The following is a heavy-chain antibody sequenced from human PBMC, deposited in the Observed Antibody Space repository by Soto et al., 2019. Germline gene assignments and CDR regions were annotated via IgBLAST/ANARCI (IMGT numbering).Heavy chain of an antibody. CDR1: GFTFSSYG. CDR2: IWWDGSNK. D-gene: IGHD6-13*01. J-gene: IGHJ4*02. V-gene: IGHV3-33*01. Sequence: QVQLVESGGGVVQPGRSLRLSCAASGFTFSSYGMHWVRQAPGKGLEWVAGIWWDGSNKYYADSVKGRFTIYRDNSKNTLYLQVNRLGAEETAVYYCARGGGSSWRNNVDYWGQGTLVTVSS. CDR3: ARGGGSSWRNNVDY.